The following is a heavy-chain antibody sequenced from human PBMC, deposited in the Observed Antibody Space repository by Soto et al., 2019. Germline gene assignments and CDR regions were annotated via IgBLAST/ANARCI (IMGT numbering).Heavy chain of an antibody. V-gene: IGHV3-73*01. Sequence: EVQLLESGGDLVQPGGSLKLSCAASGFTFRDAAMHWVRQASGKGLEWVGHIRTKGKNYATEYAASVKGRFTISRDDSKNTAFLQMNSLKTEVTPIYYCTGKSSGYWGQGTLLTVSS. D-gene: IGHD6-6*01. CDR3: TGKSSGY. CDR2: IRTKGKNYAT. CDR1: GFTFRDAA. J-gene: IGHJ4*02.